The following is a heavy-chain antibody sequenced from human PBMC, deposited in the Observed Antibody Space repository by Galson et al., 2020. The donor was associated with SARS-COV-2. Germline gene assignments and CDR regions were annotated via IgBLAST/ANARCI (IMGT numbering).Heavy chain of an antibody. CDR3: AHRGPYDYGDYPTWSFDY. J-gene: IGHJ4*02. D-gene: IGHD4-17*01. CDR1: GFSLSTSGVG. Sequence: SGPTLVKPTQTLTLTCTFSGFSLSTSGVGVGWIRQPPGKALEWLALIYWDDDKRYSPSLKSRLTITKDTSKNQVVLTMTNMDPVDTTTYYCAHRGPYDYGDYPTWSFDYWGQGTLVTVSS. CDR2: IYWDDDK. V-gene: IGHV2-5*02.